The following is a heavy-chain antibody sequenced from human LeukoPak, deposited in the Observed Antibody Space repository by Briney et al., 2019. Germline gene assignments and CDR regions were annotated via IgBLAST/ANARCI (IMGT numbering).Heavy chain of an antibody. V-gene: IGHV4-39*01. CDR2: IYYSGST. CDR3: ARLRGSSWFLFDY. D-gene: IGHD6-13*01. J-gene: IGHJ4*02. CDR1: GGSISSSSYY. Sequence: TSETLSLTCTVSGGSISSSSYYWGWIRQPPGKGLEWIGSIYYSGSTYYNPSLKSRVTISVDTSKNQFSLKLSSVTAADTAVYYCARLRGSSWFLFDYWGQGTLVTVSS.